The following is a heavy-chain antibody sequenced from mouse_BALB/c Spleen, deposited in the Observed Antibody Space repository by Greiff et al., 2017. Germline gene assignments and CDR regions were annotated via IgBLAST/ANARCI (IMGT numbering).Heavy chain of an antibody. V-gene: IGHV5-9-3*01. J-gene: IGHJ3*01. Sequence: EVKLVESGGGLVKPGGSLKLSCAASGFTFSSYAMSWVRQTPEKRLEWVATISSGGSYTYYPDSVKGRFTISRDNAKNTLYLQMSSLRSEDTAMYYCARHRDYDGYYEFAYWGQGTLVTVSA. D-gene: IGHD2-3*01. CDR3: ARHRDYDGYYEFAY. CDR1: GFTFSSYA. CDR2: ISSGGSYT.